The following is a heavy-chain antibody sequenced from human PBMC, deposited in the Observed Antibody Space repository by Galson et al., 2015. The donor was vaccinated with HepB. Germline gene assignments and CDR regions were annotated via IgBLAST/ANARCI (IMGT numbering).Heavy chain of an antibody. CDR1: GFTFSNAW. V-gene: IGHV3-15*01. Sequence: SLRLSCAASGFTFSNAWMSWVRQAPGKGLEWVGRIKSKTDGGTTDYAAPVKGRFTISRDDSKNTLYLQMNSLKTEDTAVYYCITVIAVVPDEIDYWGQGTLVTVSS. J-gene: IGHJ4*02. CDR3: ITVIAVVPDEIDY. D-gene: IGHD2-2*01. CDR2: IKSKTDGGTT.